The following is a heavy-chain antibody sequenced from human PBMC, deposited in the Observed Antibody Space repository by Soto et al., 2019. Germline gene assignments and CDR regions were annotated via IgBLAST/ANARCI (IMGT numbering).Heavy chain of an antibody. V-gene: IGHV1-18*01. CDR3: ARDYPGSGSPRPTFFY. CDR1: GYSFTNYG. J-gene: IGHJ4*02. D-gene: IGHD3-10*01. Sequence: ASVKVSCKASGYSFTNYGISWVRQAPGQGLEWMGWISGHNGNTNYAQRLQGRVTMTTDTSTSTAYMELRSLRSDDTAVYYCARDYPGSGSPRPTFFYCGQGTLVTVS. CDR2: ISGHNGNT.